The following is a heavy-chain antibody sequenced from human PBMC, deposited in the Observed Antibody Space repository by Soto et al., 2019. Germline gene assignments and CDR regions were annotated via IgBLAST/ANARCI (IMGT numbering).Heavy chain of an antibody. D-gene: IGHD2-15*01. CDR2: INSNSGGT. J-gene: IGHJ4*02. CDR3: ARSYCSGGSCYHVDY. Sequence: ASVKVSCKASGYTFTGYYMHWVRQAPGQGLEWMGWINSNSGGTNYAQKFQGWVTMTRDTSISTAYMELSRLRSDDTAVYYCARSYCSGGSCYHVDYWGQGTLVTVSS. CDR1: GYTFTGYY. V-gene: IGHV1-2*04.